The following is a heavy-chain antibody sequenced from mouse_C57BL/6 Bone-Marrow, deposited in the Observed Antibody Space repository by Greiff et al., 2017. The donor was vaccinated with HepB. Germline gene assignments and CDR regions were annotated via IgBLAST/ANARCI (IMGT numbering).Heavy chain of an antibody. V-gene: IGHV1-72*01. D-gene: IGHD1-1*01. CDR2: IDPNSGGT. J-gene: IGHJ1*03. CDR3: ASGHYGRSYRWYFDV. CDR1: GYTFTSYW. Sequence: QVQLQQPGAELVKPGASVKLSCKASGYTFTSYWMHWVKQRPGRGLEWIGRIDPNSGGTKYNEKFKSKATLTVDKPSSTAYMQLSSLTSEDSAVYYCASGHYGRSYRWYFDVWGTGTTVTVSS.